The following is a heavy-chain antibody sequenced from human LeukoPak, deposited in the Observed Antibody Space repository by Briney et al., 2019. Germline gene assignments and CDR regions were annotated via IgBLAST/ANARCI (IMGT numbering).Heavy chain of an antibody. CDR2: ISGSGGGT. D-gene: IGHD1-1*01. CDR1: GFTFSSYA. CDR3: AKVDYWSPENYFDS. V-gene: IGHV3-23*01. J-gene: IGHJ4*02. Sequence: GGSLRLSCAASGFTFSSYAMSWVRQAPGKGLEWVSDISGSGGGTYYADSVKGRFTISRDNSDNTLYLQMNSLRVEDTAVYYCAKVDYWSPENYFDSWGQGTLVTVSS.